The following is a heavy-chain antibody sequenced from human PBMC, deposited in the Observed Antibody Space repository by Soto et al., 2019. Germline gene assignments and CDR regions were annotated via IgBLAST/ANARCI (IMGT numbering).Heavy chain of an antibody. Sequence: SVKVSCKASGGTFSSYAISWVRQAPGQGLEWMGGIIPIFGTANYAQKFQGRVTITADESTSTAYMELSSLRSEDTAVYFCAKRYYYDGSGPYGMDVWGQGTTVTVSS. V-gene: IGHV1-69*13. CDR2: IIPIFGTA. CDR3: AKRYYYDGSGPYGMDV. J-gene: IGHJ6*02. D-gene: IGHD3-22*01. CDR1: GGTFSSYA.